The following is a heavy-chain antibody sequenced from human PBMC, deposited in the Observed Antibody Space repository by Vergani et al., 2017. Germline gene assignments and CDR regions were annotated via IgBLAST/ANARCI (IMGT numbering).Heavy chain of an antibody. CDR2: ISGSGGST. V-gene: IGHV3-23*04. Sequence: EVQLVESGGVVVQPGGSLRLSCAASGFTFDDYAMHWVRQAPGKGLEWVSVISGSGGSTYYADSVKGRFTISRDNSKNTLYLQMNSLRAEDTAVYYCAKGQGSYIVALYYFDYWGQGTLVTVSS. CDR1: GFTFDDYA. D-gene: IGHD2-15*01. CDR3: AKGQGSYIVALYYFDY. J-gene: IGHJ4*02.